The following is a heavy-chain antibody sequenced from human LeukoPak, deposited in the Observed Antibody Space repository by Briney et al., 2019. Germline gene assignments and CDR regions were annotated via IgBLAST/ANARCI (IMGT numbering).Heavy chain of an antibody. J-gene: IGHJ3*02. CDR2: VYDSGST. V-gene: IGHV4-59*08. CDR1: GGSIRGYD. CDR3: AKSRNATPKLWAFDM. Sequence: SETLSLTCTASGGSIRGYDWCWIRQFPGKELEWIGYVYDSGSTYYNPSLKSRVTISVDTSKNQFSLRLNSMTAADTAVYFCAKSRNATPKLWAFDMWGQGTMVTVSS. D-gene: IGHD2-21*01.